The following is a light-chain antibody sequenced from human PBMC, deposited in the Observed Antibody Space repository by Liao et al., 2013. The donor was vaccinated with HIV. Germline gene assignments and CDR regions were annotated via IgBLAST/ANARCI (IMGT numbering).Light chain of an antibody. CDR1: NIGRKT. Sequence: SYELTQPPSVSVAPEETATITCGGDNIGRKTVHWYQQKPGQAPLLVIYYDTDRPSGIPERFSGSNSGNTATLTITGTQAMDEADYYCQAWDSSTAWVFGGGTKLTVV. J-gene: IGLJ3*02. CDR2: YDT. V-gene: IGLV3-21*01. CDR3: QAWDSSTAWV.